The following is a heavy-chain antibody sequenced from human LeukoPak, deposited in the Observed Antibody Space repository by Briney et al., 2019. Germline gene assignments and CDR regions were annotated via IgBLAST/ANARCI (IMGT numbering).Heavy chain of an antibody. Sequence: SVKVSCKASGGTFSSYAISWVRQAPGQGLEWMGRIIPILGIANYAQKFQGRVTITADKSTSTAYMELSSLRSEDTAVYYCARDPPYSSGLNWFDPWGQGTLVTVSS. V-gene: IGHV1-69*04. CDR1: GGTFSSYA. J-gene: IGHJ5*02. CDR2: IIPILGIA. CDR3: ARDPPYSSGLNWFDP. D-gene: IGHD6-19*01.